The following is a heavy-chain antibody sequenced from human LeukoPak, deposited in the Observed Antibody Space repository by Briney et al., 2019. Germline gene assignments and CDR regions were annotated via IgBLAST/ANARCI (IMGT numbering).Heavy chain of an antibody. J-gene: IGHJ6*03. Sequence: PSETLSLTCTVSGGSLSDYYWTWVRQPPGKGLEWIGYIYYSGSTNYNPSLKSRVTISVDTSKNQFSLKLSSVTAADTAVYYCARLRDYYYYMDVWGKGTTVTVSS. CDR2: IYYSGST. CDR1: GGSLSDYY. CDR3: ARLRDYYYYMDV. V-gene: IGHV4-59*01.